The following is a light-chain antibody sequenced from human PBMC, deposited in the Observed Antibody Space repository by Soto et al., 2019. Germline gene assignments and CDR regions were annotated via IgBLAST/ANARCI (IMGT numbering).Light chain of an antibody. Sequence: EVLLTQSPATLSFTPGESATLSCRASQPINTYLGWYQQKSGQSPRLLLYDASNRAADIPARFSASGCGTDISLTNSPLKPEDLETYYCHHRSNWPPEDTFGQGTNLEI. V-gene: IGKV3-11*01. J-gene: IGKJ2*01. CDR3: HHRSNWPPEDT. CDR1: QPINTY. CDR2: DAS.